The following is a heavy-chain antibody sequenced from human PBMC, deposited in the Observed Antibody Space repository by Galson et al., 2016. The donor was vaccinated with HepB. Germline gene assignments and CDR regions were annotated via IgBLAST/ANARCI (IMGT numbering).Heavy chain of an antibody. J-gene: IGHJ4*02. V-gene: IGHV3-23*01. CDR2: ISATGSRI. CDR3: AKEAAPTVKSGSDVDY. CDR1: GFTFNTYA. D-gene: IGHD2-21*01. Sequence: SLRLSCAATGFTFNTYAMAWVRQAPGKGLEWVSGISATGSRIYRADSVKGRFTISRDNSNNTLYLQMNSLRDEDTAVYYCAKEAAPTVKSGSDVDYWGQGTLVTVSS.